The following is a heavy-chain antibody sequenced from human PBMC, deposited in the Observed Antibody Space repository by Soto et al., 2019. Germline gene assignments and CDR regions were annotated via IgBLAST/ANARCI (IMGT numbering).Heavy chain of an antibody. V-gene: IGHV4-59*01. CDR2: IYYSGST. CDR3: ARVSSSWYDFDY. D-gene: IGHD6-13*01. CDR1: GGSISSYY. Sequence: SETLSLTCTVSGGSISSYYWSWIRQPPGKGLEWIGYIYYSGSTNYNPSLKSRVTISVDTSKDQFSLKLSSVTAADTAVYYCARVSSSWYDFDYWGQGTLVTSPQ. J-gene: IGHJ4*02.